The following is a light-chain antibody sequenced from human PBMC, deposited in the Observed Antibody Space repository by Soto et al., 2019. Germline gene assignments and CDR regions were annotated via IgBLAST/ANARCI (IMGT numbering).Light chain of an antibody. CDR3: SSYTRSSTLHVI. CDR1: SSDVGGYNY. V-gene: IGLV2-14*01. Sequence: QSALTQPASVSGSPGQSITISCTGTSSDVGGYNYVSWYQHHPGKAPKLMINEVTNRPSGVSSRFSGSKSDNTASLTISGLQAEDEADYDYSSYTRSSTLHVIFGGGTQLTVL. J-gene: IGLJ2*01. CDR2: EVT.